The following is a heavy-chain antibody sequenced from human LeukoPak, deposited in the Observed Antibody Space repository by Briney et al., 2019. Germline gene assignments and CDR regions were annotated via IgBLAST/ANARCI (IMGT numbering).Heavy chain of an antibody. CDR2: IYPGDSDT. CDR3: ASSRKWQWLAGDDAFDI. V-gene: IGHV5-51*01. D-gene: IGHD6-19*01. Sequence: RGESLKISCKGSGYSFTSYWIGLVRQMPGKGLEWMGIIYPGDSDTRYSPSFQGQVTISADKSISTAYLQWSSLKASDTAMYYCASSRKWQWLAGDDAFDIWGQGTMVTVSS. J-gene: IGHJ3*02. CDR1: GYSFTSYW.